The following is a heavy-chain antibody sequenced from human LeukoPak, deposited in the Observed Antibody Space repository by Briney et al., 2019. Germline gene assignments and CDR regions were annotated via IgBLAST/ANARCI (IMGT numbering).Heavy chain of an antibody. J-gene: IGHJ3*02. Sequence: ASVKVSCKASGYTFTSYGISWVRQAPGQGLEWMGWISAYNGNTNYAQKLQGRVTMTTDTSTSTAYMELRSLRSDDTAVYYCARVGNYYDSSGHPVGDAFDIWGQGTMVTVSS. CDR2: ISAYNGNT. D-gene: IGHD3-22*01. CDR3: ARVGNYYDSSGHPVGDAFDI. V-gene: IGHV1-18*01. CDR1: GYTFTSYG.